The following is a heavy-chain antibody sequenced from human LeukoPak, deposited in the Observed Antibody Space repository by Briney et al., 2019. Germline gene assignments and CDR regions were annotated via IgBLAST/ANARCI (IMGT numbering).Heavy chain of an antibody. D-gene: IGHD1-26*01. CDR1: GGSISSSNYY. Sequence: SETLSLTCTVSGGSISSSNYYWGWIRQPPGKGLEWIGSMYYSGSTYYNPSLKSRVTISVDTSKNQFSLKLSSVIAADTAVYYCARHHWDSDGHWYFDLWGRGTLVTVSS. V-gene: IGHV4-39*01. CDR3: ARHHWDSDGHWYFDL. CDR2: MYYSGST. J-gene: IGHJ2*01.